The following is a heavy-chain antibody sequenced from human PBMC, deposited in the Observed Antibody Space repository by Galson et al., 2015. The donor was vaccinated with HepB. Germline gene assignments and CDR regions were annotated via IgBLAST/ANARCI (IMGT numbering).Heavy chain of an antibody. CDR1: GFNFKYAW. Sequence: SLRLSCAASGFNFKYAWLNWVRQVSGKGLEWLGRIKSQRDGRTTEMPTSLRGRFSLARDDSKATLYLQINSLKTEDTGVYYCATDYDVLTGDWPGTDGFHLWGQGTVVTVSS. V-gene: IGHV3-15*05. J-gene: IGHJ3*01. D-gene: IGHD3-9*01. CDR2: IKSQRDGRTT. CDR3: ATDYDVLTGDWPGTDGFHL.